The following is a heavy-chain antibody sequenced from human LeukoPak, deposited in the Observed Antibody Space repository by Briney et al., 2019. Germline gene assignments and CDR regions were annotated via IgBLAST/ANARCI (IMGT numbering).Heavy chain of an antibody. CDR3: ARGGAGVGPRSYYYDSSGYYYFDY. D-gene: IGHD3-22*01. CDR2: IIPIFGTA. CDR1: GGTFSSYA. J-gene: IGHJ4*02. Sequence: GASVKVSCKAYGGTFSSYAISWVRQAPGQGLEWTGGIIPIFGTANSAQKFQGRVTITTDESPSTAYMELSSLRSEETAVYYCARGGAGVGPRSYYYDSSGYYYFDYWGQGTLVTVSS. V-gene: IGHV1-69*05.